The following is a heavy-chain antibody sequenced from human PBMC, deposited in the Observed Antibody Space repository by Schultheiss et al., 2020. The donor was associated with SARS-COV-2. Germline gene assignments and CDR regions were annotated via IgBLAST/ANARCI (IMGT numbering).Heavy chain of an antibody. CDR3: ARDVAARGGFDP. Sequence: GESLKISCKASGYTFTGYYMHWVRQAPGQGLEWMGWISAYNGNTNYAQKLQGRVTMTTDTSTSTVYMELRSLRSDDTAVYYCARDVAARGGFDPWGQGTLVTVSS. CDR1: GYTFTGYY. V-gene: IGHV1-18*04. D-gene: IGHD6-6*01. J-gene: IGHJ5*02. CDR2: ISAYNGNT.